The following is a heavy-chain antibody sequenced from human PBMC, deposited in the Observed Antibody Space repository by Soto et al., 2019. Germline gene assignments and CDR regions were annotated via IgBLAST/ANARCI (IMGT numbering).Heavy chain of an antibody. CDR2: INMDGTKT. Sequence: VGSLRLSCVASEFTFSKYWMHWVRQAPGKGLVWVSRINMDGTKTAYADSVKGRFTVSRDNANNTLYLQMNSLGVEDTAVYYCARDYYYDSRSSSVNWFDPWGQGTLVTVSS. D-gene: IGHD3-22*01. J-gene: IGHJ5*02. V-gene: IGHV3-74*01. CDR3: ARDYYYDSRSSSVNWFDP. CDR1: EFTFSKYW.